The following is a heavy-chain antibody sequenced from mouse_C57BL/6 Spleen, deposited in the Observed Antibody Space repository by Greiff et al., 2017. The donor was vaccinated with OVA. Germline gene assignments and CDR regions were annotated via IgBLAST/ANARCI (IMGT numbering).Heavy chain of an antibody. CDR3: ARNLGYYGSSYWYFDV. J-gene: IGHJ1*03. D-gene: IGHD1-1*01. CDR1: GFSLTSYA. V-gene: IGHV2-9-1*01. Sequence: VKLVESGPGLVAPSQSLSITCTVSGFSLTSYAISWVRQPPGKGLEWLGVIWTGGGTNYNSALKSRLSISKDNSKSQVFLKMNSLQTDDTARYYCARNLGYYGSSYWYFDVWGTGTTVTVSS. CDR2: IWTGGGT.